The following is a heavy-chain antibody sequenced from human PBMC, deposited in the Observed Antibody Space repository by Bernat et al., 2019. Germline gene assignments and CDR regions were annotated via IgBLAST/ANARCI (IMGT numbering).Heavy chain of an antibody. CDR2: IHYSGST. J-gene: IGHJ4*02. CDR3: AGRVTYGSTFDY. Sequence: HLQLQESGPGLMKPSETLSLTCTVSGGSISSSDYLWGWLRQPPGKGLEWIGNIHYSGSTHYDPSLQSRVTISVDTSKNHFSLKMTSVTAAYTAVYYCAGRVTYGSTFDYWGQGTLVTVS. V-gene: IGHV4-39*02. D-gene: IGHD3-10*01. CDR1: GGSISSSDYL.